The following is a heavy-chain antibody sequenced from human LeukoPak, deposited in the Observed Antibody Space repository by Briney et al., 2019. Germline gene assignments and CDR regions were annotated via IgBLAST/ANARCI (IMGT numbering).Heavy chain of an antibody. D-gene: IGHD6-13*01. Sequence: SETLSLTCTLSGGSISSSSYYWGWIRQPPGKGLEWIGSIYYSGSTYYNPSLKSRVTISVDTSKNQFSLKLSSVTAADTAVYYCARSPPHSSSWYGLDWFDPWGQGTLVTVSS. CDR1: GGSISSSSYY. CDR3: ARSPPHSSSWYGLDWFDP. V-gene: IGHV4-39*07. J-gene: IGHJ5*02. CDR2: IYYSGST.